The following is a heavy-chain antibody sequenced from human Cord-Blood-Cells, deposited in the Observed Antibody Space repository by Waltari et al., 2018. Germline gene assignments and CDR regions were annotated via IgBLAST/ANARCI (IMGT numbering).Heavy chain of an antibody. CDR1: GFTVSSNY. D-gene: IGHD3-22*01. CDR3: ARTHYYYDSSGYYFDY. Sequence: EVQLVESGGGLIQPGGSLRCSCAASGFTVSSNYMSWVRQAPGKGLEWVSVLYIGGSTSYADSVKGRFTISRDNSKNTLYLQMNSLRAEDTAVYYCARTHYYYDSSGYYFDYWGQGTLVTVSS. J-gene: IGHJ4*02. CDR2: LYIGGST. V-gene: IGHV3-53*01.